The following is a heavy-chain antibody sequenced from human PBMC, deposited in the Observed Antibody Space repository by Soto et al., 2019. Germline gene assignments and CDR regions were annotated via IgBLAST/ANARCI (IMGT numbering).Heavy chain of an antibody. V-gene: IGHV1-69*06. D-gene: IGHD3-16*01. CDR1: GGTFSSYA. CDR2: IIPIFGTA. Sequence: SVKVSCKASGGTFSSYAISWVRQAPGQGLEWMGGIIPIFGTANYAQKFQGRVTITADKSTSTAYMELSSLRSEDTAVYYCAQLRGPDYDYVWGSYIFDYWGQGTLVTVSS. J-gene: IGHJ4*02. CDR3: AQLRGPDYDYVWGSYIFDY.